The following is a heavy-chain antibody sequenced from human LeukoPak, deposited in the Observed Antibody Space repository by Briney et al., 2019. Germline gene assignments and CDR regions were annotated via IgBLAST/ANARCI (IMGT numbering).Heavy chain of an antibody. J-gene: IGHJ3*02. CDR1: GYTFSYYY. Sequence: GASVKVSCKASGYTFSYYYLHWVRQAPGQGLEWMGIINPSGGATNYAQKFQGRVTLTRDTPTGTVYMELSSLISEDTAVYYCARRRDEGFDIWGQGTLVTVSS. CDR2: INPSGGAT. CDR3: ARRRDEGFDI. V-gene: IGHV1-46*01.